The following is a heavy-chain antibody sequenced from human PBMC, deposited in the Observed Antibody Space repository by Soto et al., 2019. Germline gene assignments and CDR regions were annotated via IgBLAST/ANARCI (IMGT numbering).Heavy chain of an antibody. D-gene: IGHD6-13*01. CDR1: GGTFSSYT. V-gene: IGHV1-69*02. J-gene: IGHJ4*02. Sequence: QVQLVQSGAEVKKPGSSVKVSCKASGGTFSSYTISWVRQAPGQGLEWMGRIIPILGIANYAQKFQGRVTITADKSTSTAYMDLSSLRSEDTAVYYCARAIAAAGTFDYWGQGTLVTVSS. CDR2: IIPILGIA. CDR3: ARAIAAAGTFDY.